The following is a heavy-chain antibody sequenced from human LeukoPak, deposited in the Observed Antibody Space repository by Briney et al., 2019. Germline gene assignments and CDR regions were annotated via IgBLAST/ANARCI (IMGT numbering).Heavy chain of an antibody. J-gene: IGHJ5*02. V-gene: IGHV4-61*05. CDR3: ARLASSTSLLYWFDP. CDR1: GGSISSSSYY. CDR2: IYYSGST. D-gene: IGHD2-2*01. Sequence: SETLSLTCTVSGGSISSSSYYWSWIRQPPGKGLEWIGYIYYSGSTNYNPSLKSRVTISVDTSKNQFSLKLSSVTAADTAVYYCARLASSTSLLYWFDPWGQGTLVTVSS.